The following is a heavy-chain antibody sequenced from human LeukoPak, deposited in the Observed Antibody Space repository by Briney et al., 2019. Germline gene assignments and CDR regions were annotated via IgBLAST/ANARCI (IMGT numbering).Heavy chain of an antibody. V-gene: IGHV4-59*08. CDR2: IYYSGST. D-gene: IGHD2/OR15-2a*01. CDR3: ARHGAQYSYYFDY. Sequence: PSETLSLTCTVSGGSISSYYWSWMRQPPGKGLEWIRYIYYSGSTNYNPSLKSRVTISVDTSKNQFSLKLSSVTAADTAVYYCARHGAQYSYYFDYWGQGTLVTVSS. J-gene: IGHJ4*02. CDR1: GGSISSYY.